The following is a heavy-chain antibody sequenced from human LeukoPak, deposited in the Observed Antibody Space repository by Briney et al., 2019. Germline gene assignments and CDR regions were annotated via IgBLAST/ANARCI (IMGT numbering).Heavy chain of an antibody. Sequence: SETLSLTCTVSGGSISSYYWSWIRQPPGKGLEWIGYIYYSGSTNYNPSLKSRVTISVDTSKNQFSLKLSSVTAADTAVYYCARGLRRLAGSNYFDYWGQGTLVTVSS. D-gene: IGHD2-15*01. CDR1: GGSISSYY. CDR2: IYYSGST. V-gene: IGHV4-59*01. CDR3: ARGLRRLAGSNYFDY. J-gene: IGHJ4*02.